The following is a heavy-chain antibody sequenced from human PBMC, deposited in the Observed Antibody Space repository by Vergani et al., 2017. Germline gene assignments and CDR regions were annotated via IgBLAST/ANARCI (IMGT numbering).Heavy chain of an antibody. CDR3: VRDRLILVRGVLLRAATYNWLAP. CDR2: INPNSGGT. D-gene: IGHD3-10*01. Sequence: QVQLEQSGAEVKKPGASVKVSCKASGYTFTGYYMHWVLQPSGQGLDWMGWINPNSGGTNYAQKFQGRVTMTRDTSISTAYMWLSRLRSDDTAVYYCVRDRLILVRGVLLRAATYNWLAPGGQGTLVTVSS. J-gene: IGHJ5*02. CDR1: GYTFTGYY. V-gene: IGHV1-2*02.